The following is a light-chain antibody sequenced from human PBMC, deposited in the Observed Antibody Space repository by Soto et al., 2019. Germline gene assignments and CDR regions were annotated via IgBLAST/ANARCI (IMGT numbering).Light chain of an antibody. V-gene: IGKV1-9*01. J-gene: IGKJ2*01. CDR1: QGISSY. CDR3: QQLNSYPPYT. Sequence: DIQLTKSPSFMSASVGDRVTITCRAIQGISSYLAGYQQKPGKDPKLLIYAASTLQSGVPSRFSGSGSGTEFTLTISSLQPEDYATYYCQQLNSYPPYTFGQGTKLEIK. CDR2: AAS.